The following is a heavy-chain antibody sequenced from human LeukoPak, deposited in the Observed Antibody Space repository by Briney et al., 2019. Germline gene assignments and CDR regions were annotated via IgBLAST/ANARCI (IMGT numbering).Heavy chain of an antibody. D-gene: IGHD6-19*01. CDR3: AREAVAGHFDY. CDR1: GYTFTSYY. CDR2: INPSGGST. J-gene: IGHJ4*02. V-gene: IGHV1-46*01. Sequence: ASVKVSCKASGYTFTSYYMHWVRQAPGQGLEWMGIINPSGGSTSYAQKFQGRVTMTRDTSTSTVYMELSSLRSEDTAVYCCAREAVAGHFDYWGQGTLVTVSS.